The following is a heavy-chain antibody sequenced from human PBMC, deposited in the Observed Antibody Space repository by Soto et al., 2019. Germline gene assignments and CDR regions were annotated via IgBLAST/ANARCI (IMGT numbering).Heavy chain of an antibody. CDR1: GGSISSSSYY. J-gene: IGHJ4*02. CDR3: ARLQVVAATLYFDY. D-gene: IGHD2-15*01. Sequence: SETLSLTCTVSGGSISSSSYYWGWIRQPPGKGLEWIGSIYYSGSTYYNPSLKSRVTISVDTSKNQFSLKLSSVTAADTAVYYCARLQVVAATLYFDYWGQGTLVTVSS. V-gene: IGHV4-39*01. CDR2: IYYSGST.